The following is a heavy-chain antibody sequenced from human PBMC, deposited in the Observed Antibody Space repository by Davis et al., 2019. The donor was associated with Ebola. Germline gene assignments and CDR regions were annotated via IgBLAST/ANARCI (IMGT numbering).Heavy chain of an antibody. D-gene: IGHD3-10*01. CDR3: VRVGRQGIYFDY. Sequence: GESLKISCAASGFSFSEYFMSWIRQAPGKGLEWLSYISSSGSAIYYADSVKGRFTMSRDNAKNSPYLQMNSLRGEDTAVYYCVRVGRQGIYFDYWGQGTLVTVSS. CDR2: ISSSGSAI. J-gene: IGHJ4*02. V-gene: IGHV3-11*04. CDR1: GFSFSEYF.